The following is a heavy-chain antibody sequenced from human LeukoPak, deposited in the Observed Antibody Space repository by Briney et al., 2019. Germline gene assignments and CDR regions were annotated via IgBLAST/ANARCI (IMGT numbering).Heavy chain of an antibody. V-gene: IGHV3-7*01. J-gene: IGHJ4*02. D-gene: IGHD6-19*01. CDR1: GLTFSSNY. CDR3: ARWSYSNGWFIDY. Sequence: GGSLRLSCAASGLTFSSNYMTWVRQAPGKGLEWVANIKEDSSATAYVGSVKGRFTISRDNAKNSLYLQMNSLRAEDTAVYYCARWSYSNGWFIDYWGQGTPVTVSS. CDR2: IKEDSSAT.